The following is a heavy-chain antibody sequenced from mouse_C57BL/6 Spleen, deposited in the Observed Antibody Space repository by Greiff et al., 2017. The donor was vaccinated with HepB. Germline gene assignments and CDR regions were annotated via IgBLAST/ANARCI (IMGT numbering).Heavy chain of an antibody. CDR3: ARDDGYYVFWFAY. D-gene: IGHD2-3*01. V-gene: IGHV3-1*01. CDR1: GYSITSGYD. CDR2: ISYSGST. Sequence: VQLQQSGPGMVKPSQSLSLTCTVTGYSITSGYDWHWIRHFPGNKLEWMGYISYSGSTNYNPSLKSRISITHDTSKNHFFLKLNSVTTEDTATYYCARDDGYYVFWFAYWGQGTLVTVSA. J-gene: IGHJ3*01.